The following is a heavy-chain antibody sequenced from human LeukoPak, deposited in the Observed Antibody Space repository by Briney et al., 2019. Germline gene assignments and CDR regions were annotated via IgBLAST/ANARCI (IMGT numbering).Heavy chain of an antibody. D-gene: IGHD6-19*01. CDR2: INPNSGGT. Sequence: ASVKVPCKASGYTFTGYYIHWVRQAPGQGLEWMGWINPNSGGTKYAQKFQGRVTMTRDTSISTAYMELSSLTSDDTALYYCARDGAVAGTAYPEYWGQGTLVTVSS. V-gene: IGHV1-2*02. CDR3: ARDGAVAGTAYPEY. CDR1: GYTFTGYY. J-gene: IGHJ4*02.